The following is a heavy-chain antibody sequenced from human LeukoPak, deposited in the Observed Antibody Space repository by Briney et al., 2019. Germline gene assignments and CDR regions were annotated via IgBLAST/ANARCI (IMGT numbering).Heavy chain of an antibody. D-gene: IGHD3-9*01. Sequence: GGSLRLSCAASGFTFSNYAMSWVRQAPAKGLEWVSAIPGSGGSIYYADSVKGRFTVSRDNSKSTLYLQMNSLRAEDTALYYCAKWGDYDVLTGYYVPDYWGQGTLVTVSS. J-gene: IGHJ4*02. CDR3: AKWGDYDVLTGYYVPDY. CDR1: GFTFSNYA. CDR2: IPGSGGSI. V-gene: IGHV3-23*01.